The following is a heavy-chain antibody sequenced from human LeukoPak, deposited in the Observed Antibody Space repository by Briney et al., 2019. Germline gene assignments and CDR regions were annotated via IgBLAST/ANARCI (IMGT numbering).Heavy chain of an antibody. J-gene: IGHJ5*02. CDR2: ISYDGSNK. Sequence: GGSLRLSCAASGFTFSSYAMHWARQAPGKGLEWVAVISYDGSNKYYADSVKGRFTISRDNSKNTLYLQMNRLRAEDTAVYYCARGVWELLSRYNWFDPWGQGTLVTVSS. D-gene: IGHD1-26*01. CDR3: ARGVWELLSRYNWFDP. CDR1: GFTFSSYA. V-gene: IGHV3-30*04.